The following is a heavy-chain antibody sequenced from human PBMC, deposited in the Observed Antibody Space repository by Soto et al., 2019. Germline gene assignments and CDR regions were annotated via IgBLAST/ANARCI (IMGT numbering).Heavy chain of an antibody. J-gene: IGHJ4*02. Sequence: QVQLVQSGAEVKKPGASVKVSGKASGYTFTSYAIRWVRQAPGQRLEWMGWINAGNGNTKYSQNFQDRVTITRDTPASTAYMELSSLRSEDTAVYYCARDLGGWPDYWGQGTLVTVSS. V-gene: IGHV1-3*01. CDR2: INAGNGNT. D-gene: IGHD6-19*01. CDR1: GYTFTSYA. CDR3: ARDLGGWPDY.